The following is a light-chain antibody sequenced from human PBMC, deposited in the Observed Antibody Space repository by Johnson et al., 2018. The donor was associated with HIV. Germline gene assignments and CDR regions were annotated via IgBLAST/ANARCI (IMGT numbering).Light chain of an antibody. CDR2: ENN. CDR3: GTWDSRLSTYV. V-gene: IGLV1-51*02. CDR1: SSNIGNKY. J-gene: IGLJ1*01. Sequence: QSVLTQPPSVSAAPGQKVTISCSGSSSNIGNKYVSWYQQLPGTAPKLLIYENNKRPSGIPDRFSGSKSGTSATLGITGLQTGDEADHYCGTWDSRLSTYVFVTGTKGTVL.